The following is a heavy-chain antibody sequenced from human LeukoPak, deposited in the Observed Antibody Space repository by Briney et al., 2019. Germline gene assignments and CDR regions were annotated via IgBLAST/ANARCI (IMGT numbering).Heavy chain of an antibody. V-gene: IGHV1-69*04. CDR1: GGTFSSYA. CDR3: ARDFPGLSYGMDV. J-gene: IGHJ6*02. CDR2: IIPILGIA. Sequence: SVKVSCKASGGTFSSYAISWVRQAPGQGLEWMGRIIPILGIANYAQKLQGRVTITADKSTSTAYMELSSLRSEDTAVYYCARDFPGLSYGMDVWGQGTTVTVSS.